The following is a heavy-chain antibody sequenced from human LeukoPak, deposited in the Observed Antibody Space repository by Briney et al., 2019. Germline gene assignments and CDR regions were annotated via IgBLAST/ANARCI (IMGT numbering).Heavy chain of an antibody. V-gene: IGHV3-30*18. CDR2: ISYDGSNK. CDR1: GFTFSIYG. Sequence: PGGSLRLFCAASGFTFSIYGMHWVRQAPGKGLEWGAVISYDGSNKYYADSVKGRFTISRDNSKNRLYLQMNSLRAEDTAVYYCAKSLGLPSGTNHSGDYWGQGTLVTVSS. J-gene: IGHJ4*02. D-gene: IGHD3-10*01. CDR3: AKSLGLPSGTNHSGDY.